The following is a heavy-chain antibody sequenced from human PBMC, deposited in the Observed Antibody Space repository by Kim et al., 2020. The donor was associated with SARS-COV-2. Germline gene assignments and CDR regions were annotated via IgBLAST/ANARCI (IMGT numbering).Heavy chain of an antibody. CDR2: MNPNSGNT. D-gene: IGHD4-17*01. V-gene: IGHV1-8*01. Sequence: ASVKVSCKASGYTFTSYDINWVRQATGQGLEWMGWMNPNSGNTGYAQKFQGRVTMTRNTSISTAYMELSSLRSEDTAVYYCARLWDSSVTTVKLYFDLWGRGTLVTVSS. J-gene: IGHJ2*01. CDR3: ARLWDSSVTTVKLYFDL. CDR1: GYTFTSYD.